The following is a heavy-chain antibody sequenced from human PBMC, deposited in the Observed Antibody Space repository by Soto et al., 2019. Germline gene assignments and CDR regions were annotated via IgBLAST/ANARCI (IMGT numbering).Heavy chain of an antibody. V-gene: IGHV4-30-4*01. CDR3: ASIVGATYNWFDP. D-gene: IGHD1-26*01. J-gene: IGHJ5*02. CDR1: GGSISSGDYY. CDR2: IYYSGST. Sequence: PSETLSLTCTVSGGSISSGDYYWSWIRQPPGKGLEWIGYIYYSGSTYYNPSLKSRVTISVDTSKNQFSLKLSSVTAADTAVYYCASIVGATYNWFDPWGQGTLVTVSS.